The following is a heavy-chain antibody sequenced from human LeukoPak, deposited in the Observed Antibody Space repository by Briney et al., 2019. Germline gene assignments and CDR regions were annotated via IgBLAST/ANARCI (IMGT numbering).Heavy chain of an antibody. V-gene: IGHV4-59*01. J-gene: IGHJ4*02. CDR3: ARGGDSLNGSGSYSY. Sequence: SETLSLTCTVSGGSISSYYWGWIRQPPGKGLEWIGYIYYSGSTNYNPSLKSRVTISVDTSKNQFSLKLSSVTAADTAVYYCARGGDSLNGSGSYSYWGQGTLVSVSS. CDR1: GGSISSYY. CDR2: IYYSGST. D-gene: IGHD3-10*01.